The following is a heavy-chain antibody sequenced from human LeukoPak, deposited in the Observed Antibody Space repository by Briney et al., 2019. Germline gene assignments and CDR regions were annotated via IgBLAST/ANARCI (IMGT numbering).Heavy chain of an antibody. CDR3: AKYDYGGNPNEYYFDY. V-gene: IGHV3-48*01. Sequence: GGSLRLSCAASGFTFSSYTMNWVRQAPGKGLEWLSYISSSGSTIYYADSVKGRFTISRDNAKNSLYLQMNSLRAEDTAVYYCAKYDYGGNPNEYYFDYWGQGTLVTVSS. D-gene: IGHD4-23*01. J-gene: IGHJ4*02. CDR1: GFTFSSYT. CDR2: ISSSGSTI.